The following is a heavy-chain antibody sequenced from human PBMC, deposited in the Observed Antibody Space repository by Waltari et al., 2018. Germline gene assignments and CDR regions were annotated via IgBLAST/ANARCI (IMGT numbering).Heavy chain of an antibody. J-gene: IGHJ5*02. V-gene: IGHV4-34*01. CDR3: ARGTTICGLRWFDA. CDR2: INHSGSA. Sequence: QVQLQQWGAGLLKPSETLSLTCTVYGVSFSDYYWTWIRQPLGKGLEWIGEINHSGSANSTPFLMSRVTIAVDTAKNQISVKMNSMSAADTAVYYCARGTTICGLRWFDAWGQETLVTVSS. D-gene: IGHD4-4*01. CDR1: GVSFSDYY.